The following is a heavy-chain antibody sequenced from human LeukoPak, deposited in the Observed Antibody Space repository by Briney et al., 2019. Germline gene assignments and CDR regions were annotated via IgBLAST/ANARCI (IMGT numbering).Heavy chain of an antibody. J-gene: IGHJ4*02. V-gene: IGHV4-34*01. CDR3: ASRYSSRWSTSDY. Sequence: SETLSLTCAVYGVSFSGYYWSWIRQPPGKGLEWIGEINHSGSTNYNPSLKSRVTISVDTSKNQFSLKLTSVTAADTAVYYCASRYSSRWSTSDYWGQGTLVTVSS. CDR1: GVSFSGYY. CDR2: INHSGST. D-gene: IGHD6-13*01.